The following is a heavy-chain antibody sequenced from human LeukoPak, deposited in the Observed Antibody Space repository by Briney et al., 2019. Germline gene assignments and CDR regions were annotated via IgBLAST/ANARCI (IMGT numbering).Heavy chain of an antibody. CDR2: ISGSGVST. CDR1: GFTFSNYA. Sequence: PGGSLRLSCAASGFTFSNYAMSWVRQAPGKGLEWVSAISGSGVSTYYADSVKGRFTISRDNSKNTLSLQMNGLRADDTAVYYCAKLSRVGVAGDFDYWGQGTLVTVSS. J-gene: IGHJ4*02. D-gene: IGHD6-19*01. V-gene: IGHV3-23*01. CDR3: AKLSRVGVAGDFDY.